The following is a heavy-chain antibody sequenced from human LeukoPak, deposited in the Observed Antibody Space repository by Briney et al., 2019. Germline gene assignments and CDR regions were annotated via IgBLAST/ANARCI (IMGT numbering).Heavy chain of an antibody. CDR1: GFTFSNYA. V-gene: IGHV3-30*04. D-gene: IGHD1-14*01. Sequence: GGSLRLSCTASGFTFSNYAIHWVRQAPGKGLEWVAVISYDGSDKYYADSVKGRFTISRDNSKNTLYLQMNSLRAEDTAVYFCAKLLSWYYFDYWGQGTLVTVSS. CDR3: AKLLSWYYFDY. CDR2: ISYDGSDK. J-gene: IGHJ4*02.